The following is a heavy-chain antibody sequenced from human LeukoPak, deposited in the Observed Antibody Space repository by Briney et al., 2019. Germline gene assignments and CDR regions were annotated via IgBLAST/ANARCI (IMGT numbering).Heavy chain of an antibody. CDR3: AKAAAGTRRSPDDY. D-gene: IGHD6-13*01. V-gene: IGHV3-48*04. CDR1: GFTFSSYS. CDR2: ISSSSSTI. Sequence: GGSLRLSCAASGFTFSSYSMNWVRQAPGKGLEWVSYISSSSSTIYYADSVKGRFTISRDNAKNSLYLQMNSLRAEDTAVYYCAKAAAGTRRSPDDYWGQGTLVTVSS. J-gene: IGHJ4*02.